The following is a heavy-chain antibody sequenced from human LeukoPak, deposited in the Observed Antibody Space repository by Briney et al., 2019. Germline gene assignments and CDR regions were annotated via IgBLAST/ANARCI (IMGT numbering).Heavy chain of an antibody. CDR1: GFSFSSFA. V-gene: IGHV3-23*01. D-gene: IGHD1-26*01. Sequence: GGSLRLSCAPSGFSFSSFAMTWVRQAPGKGLEWVSGISGSGGTTYHADSVKGRFTISRDNSKNTLYLQMNSLRAEDTAVYYCAKGQRWELRWGVYFDYWGQGTLVTVSS. CDR2: ISGSGGTT. J-gene: IGHJ4*02. CDR3: AKGQRWELRWGVYFDY.